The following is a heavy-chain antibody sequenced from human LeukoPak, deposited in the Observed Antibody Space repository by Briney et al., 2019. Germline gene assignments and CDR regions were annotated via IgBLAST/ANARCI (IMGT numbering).Heavy chain of an antibody. Sequence: PSETLSLTCTVSGGSTSSSDYYWGWIRQPPGKDLEWIGSIYYSGSTYYSPSLKSRVTISVDTSKNQFSLKLSSVTAADTAVYYCARDQSGSYFPVDWGQGTLVTVSS. CDR2: IYYSGST. V-gene: IGHV4-39*07. D-gene: IGHD1-26*01. CDR1: GGSTSSSDYY. J-gene: IGHJ4*02. CDR3: ARDQSGSYFPVD.